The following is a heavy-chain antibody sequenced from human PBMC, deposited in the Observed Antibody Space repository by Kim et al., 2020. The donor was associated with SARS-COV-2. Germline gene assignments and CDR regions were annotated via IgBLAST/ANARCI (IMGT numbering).Heavy chain of an antibody. Sequence: DSVKGRFTISRDNSKNTLYLQMNSLRAEDTAVYYCAKDLLGGKQWLVQGYWGQGTLVTVSS. V-gene: IGHV3-23*01. CDR3: AKDLLGGKQWLVQGY. J-gene: IGHJ4*02. D-gene: IGHD6-19*01.